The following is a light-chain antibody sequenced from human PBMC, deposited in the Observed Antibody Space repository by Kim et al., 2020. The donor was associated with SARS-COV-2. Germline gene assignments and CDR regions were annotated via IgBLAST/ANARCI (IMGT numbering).Light chain of an antibody. J-gene: IGKJ4*01. CDR2: DAS. CDR1: QSISRY. CDR3: QQRSDWPHT. Sequence: LSPGERATLSCRASQSISRYLAWYQQKPGQAPRLLIYDASNRATGIPARFTGSGSGTDFTLTINSLEPEDFAVYYCQQRSDWPHTFGGGTKVEIK. V-gene: IGKV3-11*01.